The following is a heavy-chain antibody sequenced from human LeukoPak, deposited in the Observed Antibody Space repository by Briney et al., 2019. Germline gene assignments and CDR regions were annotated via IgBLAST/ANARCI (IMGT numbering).Heavy chain of an antibody. D-gene: IGHD3-9*01. CDR1: GGSISSYY. J-gene: IGHJ4*02. CDR3: ARHPEYYDILTGYRYYFDY. CDR2: IYYSGST. Sequence: PSETLSLTCTVSGGSISSYYWSWIRQPPGKGLEWIGYIYYSGSTNYNPSLNSRVTISVDTSRNQFSLKVRSVTAADTAVYYCARHPEYYDILTGYRYYFDYWGQGTLVTVSS. V-gene: IGHV4-59*01.